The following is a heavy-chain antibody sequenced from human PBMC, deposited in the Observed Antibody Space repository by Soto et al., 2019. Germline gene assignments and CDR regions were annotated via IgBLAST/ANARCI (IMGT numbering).Heavy chain of an antibody. D-gene: IGHD5-18*01. CDR2: ISYDGSNK. J-gene: IGHJ4*02. CDR1: GFTFSSYA. Sequence: GGSLRLSCAASGFTFSSYAMHWVRQAPGKGLEWVAVISYDGSNKYYADSVKGRFTISRDNSKNTLYLQMNSLRAEDTAVYYCAREGGHRRFDYWGQGTLVTVSS. CDR3: AREGGHRRFDY. V-gene: IGHV3-30-3*01.